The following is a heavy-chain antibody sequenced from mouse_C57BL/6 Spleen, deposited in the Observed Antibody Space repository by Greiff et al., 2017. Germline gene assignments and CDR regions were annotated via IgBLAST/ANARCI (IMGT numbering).Heavy chain of an antibody. CDR2: INPNNGGT. CDR1: GYTFTDYY. Sequence: VQLQQSGPELVKPGASVKISCKASGYTFTDYYMNWVKQSNGKSLEWIGDINPNNGGTSYNQKFKGKATLTVDKSSSTAYMELRSLTSEDSAVYYCARGYYAMDYWGQGTSVTVSS. V-gene: IGHV1-26*01. CDR3: ARGYYAMDY. J-gene: IGHJ4*01.